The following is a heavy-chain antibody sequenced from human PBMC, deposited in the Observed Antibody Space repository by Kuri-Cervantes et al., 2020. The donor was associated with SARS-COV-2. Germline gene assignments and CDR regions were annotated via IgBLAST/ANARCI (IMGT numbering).Heavy chain of an antibody. CDR2: INPNSGGT. D-gene: IGHD6-13*01. V-gene: IGHV1-2*02. CDR1: GYTFTGYY. Sequence: ASVKVSCKASGYTFTGYYMHWVRQAPGQGLEWMGWINPNSGGTNYAQKFQGRVTMTRDTSISTAYVELSRLRSDDTAVYYCARDDLHSSSWDFDYWGQGTLVTVSS. CDR3: ARDDLHSSSWDFDY. J-gene: IGHJ4*02.